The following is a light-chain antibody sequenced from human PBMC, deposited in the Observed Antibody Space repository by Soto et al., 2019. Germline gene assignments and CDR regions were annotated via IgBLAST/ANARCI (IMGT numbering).Light chain of an antibody. CDR3: QQYGRSPYT. V-gene: IGKV3-20*01. CDR2: GAS. J-gene: IGKJ2*01. CDR1: QSISSSY. Sequence: EIVLTQSPGTLSLSPGERATLSCRASQSISSSYLAWNQQKPGQAPRLLIYGASIRATGIPDRFSGSGSGTDFAFTISRLEPEDFAVYYCQQYGRSPYTFGQGTKLEIK.